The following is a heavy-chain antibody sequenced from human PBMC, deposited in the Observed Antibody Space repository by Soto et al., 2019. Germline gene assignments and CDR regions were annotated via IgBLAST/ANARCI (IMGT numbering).Heavy chain of an antibody. CDR3: ARSQGSSTSLEIYYYYYYGMDV. Sequence: QVQLVQSGAEVKKPGSSVKVSCKASGGTFSSYAISWVRQAPGQGLEWMGGIIPISETTNYAQKFQGRVTITADESKSTAYMELSSLRSEDTAVYYCARSQGSSTSLEIYYYYYYGMDVWGQGTKVPVAS. CDR1: GGTFSSYA. J-gene: IGHJ6*02. CDR2: IIPISETT. D-gene: IGHD2-2*01. V-gene: IGHV1-69*01.